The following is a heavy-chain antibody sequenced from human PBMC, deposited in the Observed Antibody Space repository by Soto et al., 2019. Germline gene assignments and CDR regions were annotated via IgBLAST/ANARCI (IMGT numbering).Heavy chain of an antibody. CDR2: IYPGDSDT. V-gene: IGHV5-51*01. CDR1: GYSFTSYW. J-gene: IGHJ6*02. D-gene: IGHD1-1*01. Sequence: GESLKISCKGSGYSFTSYWIGWVRQMPGKGLEWMGIIYPGDSDTRYSPSFQGQVTISADKSISTAYLQWSSLKASDTAMYYCARHSGMVQRERPNIYYYYYGMDVWGQGTTVTVSS. CDR3: ARHSGMVQRERPNIYYYYYGMDV.